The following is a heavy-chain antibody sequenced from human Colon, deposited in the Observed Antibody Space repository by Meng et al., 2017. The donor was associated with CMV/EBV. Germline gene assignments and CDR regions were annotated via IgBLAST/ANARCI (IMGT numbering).Heavy chain of an antibody. CDR3: ARDTTAARSHYFNF. CDR2: IKQDGSEK. D-gene: IGHD1-1*01. V-gene: IGHV3-7*03. CDR1: GFTFSSYW. Sequence: GESLKISCAASGFTFSSYWMSWVRQAPGKGLEWVANIKQDGSEKYYVDSVKGRFTISRDNAKNSLYLQMNSLRAEDTAFYYCARDTTAARSHYFNFWGQGTLVTVSS. J-gene: IGHJ4*02.